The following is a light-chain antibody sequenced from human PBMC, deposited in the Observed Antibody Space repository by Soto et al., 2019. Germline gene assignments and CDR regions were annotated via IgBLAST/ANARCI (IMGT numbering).Light chain of an antibody. V-gene: IGKV3-11*01. CDR2: ESS. Sequence: EIVLTQSPATLSLSPGERATLSCRASQSVGTSLAWYQQKSGQAPRLLFYESSNRATYIPARFSASGSGTEFTLTISGLESEDLAVYYCQQRGVWPLTFGGGTKVEIK. J-gene: IGKJ4*01. CDR3: QQRGVWPLT. CDR1: QSVGTS.